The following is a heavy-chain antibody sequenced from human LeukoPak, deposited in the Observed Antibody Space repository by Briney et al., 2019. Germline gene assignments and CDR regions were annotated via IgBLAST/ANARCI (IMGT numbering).Heavy chain of an antibody. CDR1: GFTFDDYG. CDR3: ATEGGDSSGYNY. CDR2: INWNGGST. Sequence: GGSLGLSCAASGFTFDDYGMSWVRQAPGKGLEWVSGINWNGGSTGYADSVKGRFTISRDNAKNSLYLQMNSLRAEDTALYYCATEGGDSSGYNYWGQGTLVTVSS. D-gene: IGHD3-22*01. J-gene: IGHJ4*02. V-gene: IGHV3-20*04.